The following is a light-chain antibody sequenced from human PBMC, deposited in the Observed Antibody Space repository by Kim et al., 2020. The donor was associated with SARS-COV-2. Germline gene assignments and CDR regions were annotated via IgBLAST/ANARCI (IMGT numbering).Light chain of an antibody. J-gene: IGKJ2*03. V-gene: IGKV4-1*01. CDR3: QQYYSTPPS. CDR2: WAS. CDR1: QTVLYNSTNKNS. Sequence: TAPLNCKSSQTVLYNSTNKNSLAWYQQKPGQPPKLLIYWASIRESGVSDRFSGSGSETDFTLTISSLQAEDVAVYYCQQYYSTPPSFGQGTKLEI.